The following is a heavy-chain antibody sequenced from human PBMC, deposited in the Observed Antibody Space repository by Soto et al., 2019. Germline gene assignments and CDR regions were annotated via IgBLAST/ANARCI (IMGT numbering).Heavy chain of an antibody. V-gene: IGHV3-23*01. CDR2: ISGSGDST. Sequence: EVQLLEFGGGLVQPGESLRLSCAASGFTFSRYAMSWVRQAPGKGLEWVSVISGSGDSTYYADSVKCRFTISRHNSKNTLYLQMNSLRDEDTAEYYCAKRSSAATFDYWGQETLVTDSS. CDR3: AKRSSAATFDY. CDR1: GFTFSRYA. J-gene: IGHJ4*02. D-gene: IGHD6-25*01.